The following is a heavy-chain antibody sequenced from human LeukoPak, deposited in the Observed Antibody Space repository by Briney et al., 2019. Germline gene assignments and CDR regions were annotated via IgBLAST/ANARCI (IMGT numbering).Heavy chain of an antibody. J-gene: IGHJ4*02. CDR3: AKDRYYYDSSGYYPCCFDY. D-gene: IGHD3-22*01. Sequence: GGSLRLSCAASGFTFSSYAMSWVRQAPGKGLEWVSAISGSGGSTYYADSVKGRFTISRDNSKNTLYLQVNSLRAEDTAVYYCAKDRYYYDSSGYYPCCFDYWGQGTLVTVSS. CDR1: GFTFSSYA. V-gene: IGHV3-23*01. CDR2: ISGSGGST.